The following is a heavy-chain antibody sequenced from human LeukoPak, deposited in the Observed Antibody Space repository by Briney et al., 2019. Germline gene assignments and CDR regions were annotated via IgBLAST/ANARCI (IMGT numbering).Heavy chain of an antibody. D-gene: IGHD3-10*01. CDR2: ISGSGDST. J-gene: IGHJ4*02. Sequence: GGSLRLSCAASGFTFSSYAMSWVRQAPGKGLEWVSAISGSGDSTYYADSVKGRFTISRDNSKNTLYLQMNSLRAEDTAVYYCAKGIGSGSYYLFDYWGQGTLVTVSS. CDR1: GFTFSSYA. V-gene: IGHV3-23*01. CDR3: AKGIGSGSYYLFDY.